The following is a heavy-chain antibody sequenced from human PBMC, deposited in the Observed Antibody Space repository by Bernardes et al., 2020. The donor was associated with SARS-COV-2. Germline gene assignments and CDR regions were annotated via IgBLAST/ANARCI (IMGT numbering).Heavy chain of an antibody. CDR2: IYPGDSDT. CDR3: ARRGEGATDY. V-gene: IGHV5-51*01. J-gene: IGHJ4*02. Sequence: GASLKISSKGAGYSVTHYWIAWVRPIPGKGLEWLGIIYPGDSDTRYSPSFQGHVTMSVDKSVSTAHLQWSSLKASDTAMYYCARRGEGATDYWGQGTLVTVSS. CDR1: GYSVTHYW. D-gene: IGHD1-26*01.